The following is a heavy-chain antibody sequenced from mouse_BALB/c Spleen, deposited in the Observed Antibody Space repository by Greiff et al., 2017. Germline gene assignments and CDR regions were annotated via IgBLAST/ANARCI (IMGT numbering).Heavy chain of an antibody. CDR1: GFDFSRYW. V-gene: IGHV4-1*02. CDR3: ARESLITTVPYWYFDV. CDR2: INPDSSTI. J-gene: IGHJ1*01. D-gene: IGHD1-1*01. Sequence: EVKLMESGGGLVQPGGSLKLSCAASGFDFSRYWMSWVRQAPGKGLEWIGEINPDSSTINYTPSLKDKFIISRDNAKSTLYLQMSKVRSEDTALYYCARESLITTVPYWYFDVWGAGTTVTVSS.